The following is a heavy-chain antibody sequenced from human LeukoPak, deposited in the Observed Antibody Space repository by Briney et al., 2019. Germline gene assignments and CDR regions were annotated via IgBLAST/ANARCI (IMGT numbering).Heavy chain of an antibody. CDR1: GYNFATYW. V-gene: IGHV5-51*01. J-gene: IGHJ4*02. Sequence: GESLKISCKGSGYNFATYWIGWVRQMPGKDLERMGIIYPGDSDTRYSPSFQGQVTISADKSISTAYLLWSSLKASDTAMYYCARLLTGSRDYWGQGTLVTVSS. D-gene: IGHD1-26*01. CDR2: IYPGDSDT. CDR3: ARLLTGSRDY.